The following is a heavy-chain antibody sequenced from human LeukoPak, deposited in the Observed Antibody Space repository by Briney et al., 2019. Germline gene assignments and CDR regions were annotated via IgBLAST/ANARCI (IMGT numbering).Heavy chain of an antibody. CDR1: GYTLTELS. J-gene: IGHJ4*02. Sequence: ASVKVSCKVSGYTLTELSMHWVRQAPGKGLEWMGGFDPEDGETIYAQKFQGRVTMTEDTSTDTAYMELSSLRSVDTAVYYCATEEVVAATFDYWGQGTLVTVSS. CDR3: ATEEVVAATFDY. D-gene: IGHD2-15*01. V-gene: IGHV1-24*01. CDR2: FDPEDGET.